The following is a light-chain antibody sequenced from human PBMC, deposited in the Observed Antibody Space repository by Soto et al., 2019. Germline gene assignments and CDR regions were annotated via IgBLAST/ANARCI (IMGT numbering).Light chain of an antibody. CDR2: AVF. Sequence: DVQMTQSPPTLSASVGDRVTITCRASQDISNFLAWFQQKPGRAPKLLIYAVFTLQSGVPSRFSGSGSGAEFTLTISSLQPEDFATYYCQQVDSYPLTFGGGTKVDIK. CDR1: QDISNF. V-gene: IGKV1-9*01. CDR3: QQVDSYPLT. J-gene: IGKJ4*01.